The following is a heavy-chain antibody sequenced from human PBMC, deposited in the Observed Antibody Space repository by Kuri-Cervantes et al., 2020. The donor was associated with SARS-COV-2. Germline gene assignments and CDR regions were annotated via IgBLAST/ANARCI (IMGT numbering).Heavy chain of an antibody. D-gene: IGHD3-3*01. CDR3: ARDSEYYDFWSGYTYYYMDV. J-gene: IGHJ6*03. CDR2: IYYSGST. CDR1: GYSISSGYY. Sequence: GSLRLSCAVSGYSISSGYYWGWIRQPPGKGLEWIGSIYYSGSTNYNPSLKSRVTISVDTSKNQFSLKLSSVTAADTAVYYCARDSEYYDFWSGYTYYYMDVWGKGTTVTVSS. V-gene: IGHV4-38-2*02.